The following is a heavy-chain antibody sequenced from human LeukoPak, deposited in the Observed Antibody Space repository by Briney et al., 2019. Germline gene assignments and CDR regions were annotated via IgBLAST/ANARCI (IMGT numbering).Heavy chain of an antibody. J-gene: IGHJ3*02. CDR3: AKIGYCSSASCLGDTFEI. Sequence: GGSLRLSCAASGFIFSNYGMHWVRQAPGKGLEWVAFIRYDGSNKYHVDSVKGRFIISRDNAKNTLYLQMNSLRPEDTAVYYCAKIGYCSSASCLGDTFEIWGQGTMVTVSS. CDR2: IRYDGSNK. CDR1: GFIFSNYG. D-gene: IGHD2-2*01. V-gene: IGHV3-30*02.